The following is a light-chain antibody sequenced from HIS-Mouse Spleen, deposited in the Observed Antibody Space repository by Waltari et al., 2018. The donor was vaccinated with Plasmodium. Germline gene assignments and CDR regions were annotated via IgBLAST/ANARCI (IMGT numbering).Light chain of an antibody. CDR2: EDS. J-gene: IGLJ3*02. V-gene: IGLV3-10*01. CDR1: ALPKKY. CDR3: YSTDSSGNHRV. Sequence: SYELTQPPSVSVSPGQTARITCSGAALPKKYAYWYQQKSVQAPVLVIYEDSKRPSGNPERFSGSSSGTMATLTISGAQVEDEADYYCYSTDSSGNHRVFGGGTKLTVL.